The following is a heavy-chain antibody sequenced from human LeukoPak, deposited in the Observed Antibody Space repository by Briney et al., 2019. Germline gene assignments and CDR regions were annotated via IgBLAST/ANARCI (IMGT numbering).Heavy chain of an antibody. V-gene: IGHV3-53*01. Sequence: GSLRLSCEVSGFSVGTDYMTWIRQAPGKGLVWVSVVHSGGATFYADSVKGRFTISRDTSKNTVSLEMTNLRAEDTGVYYCARGYDFWSGSSSGVFDVWGQGTMVIVS. CDR1: GFSVGTDY. CDR3: ARGYDFWSGSSSGVFDV. J-gene: IGHJ3*01. D-gene: IGHD3-3*01. CDR2: VHSGGAT.